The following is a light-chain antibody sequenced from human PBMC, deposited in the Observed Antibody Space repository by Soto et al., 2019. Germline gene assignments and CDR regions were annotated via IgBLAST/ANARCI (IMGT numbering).Light chain of an antibody. CDR2: GAS. J-gene: IGKJ1*01. CDR1: QSVSSN. CDR3: QQYNNWPGT. Sequence: RVMPQSPATLSVSPGERATLSCRASQSVSSNLAWYQQKPGQAPRLLIYGASTRATAVPARFSGSGSGTEFSHTISSLQSEDFAVYYCQQYNNWPGTFGQGTKVDI. V-gene: IGKV3-15*01.